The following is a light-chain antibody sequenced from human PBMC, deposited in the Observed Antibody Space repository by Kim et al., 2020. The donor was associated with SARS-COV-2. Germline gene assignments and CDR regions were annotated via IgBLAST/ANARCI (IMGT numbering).Light chain of an antibody. CDR3: HQYGDSFGT. Sequence: SAGEGVTLSCRASQTVKSNYLAWYQHKPGQAPRLLVYGASFRATGIPDRFSGSGSGTDFTLTISRLEPEDFAVYYCHQYGDSFGTFGQGTKVDIK. CDR2: GAS. J-gene: IGKJ1*01. V-gene: IGKV3-20*01. CDR1: QTVKSNY.